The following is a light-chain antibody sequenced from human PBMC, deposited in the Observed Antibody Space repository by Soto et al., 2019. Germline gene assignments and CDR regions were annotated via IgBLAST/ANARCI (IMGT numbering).Light chain of an antibody. J-gene: IGKJ1*01. Sequence: DIQMTQSPSTLSASVGDRVTITCRASQSISDGLAWYQQKPGKAPNLLIYKASSLESGVPSRFSGSGSGTEFTLTISSLQPDDFATYYCQRYNTYSQIFGQGTKVEI. V-gene: IGKV1-5*03. CDR3: QRYNTYSQI. CDR2: KAS. CDR1: QSISDG.